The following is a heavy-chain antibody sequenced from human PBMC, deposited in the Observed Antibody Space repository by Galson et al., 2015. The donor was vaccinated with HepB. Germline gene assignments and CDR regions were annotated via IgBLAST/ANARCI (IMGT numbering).Heavy chain of an antibody. V-gene: IGHV3-23*01. J-gene: IGHJ4*02. CDR3: AKKMDVGLHPVDY. CDR2: ITNNGGTA. CDR1: GLTFSSYA. D-gene: IGHD1-26*01. Sequence: SLRLSCAASGLTFSSYAMNWVRQAPGKGLEWVSQITNNGGTANHADSVKGRFTISRDNSKNMLYLQMNSLGAEDTAVYYCAKKMDVGLHPVDYWGQGTLVTVSS.